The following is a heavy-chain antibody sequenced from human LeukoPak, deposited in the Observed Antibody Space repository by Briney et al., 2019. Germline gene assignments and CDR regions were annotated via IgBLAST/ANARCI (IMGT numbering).Heavy chain of an antibody. CDR1: GFTFSNYW. CDR2: IKSDGSST. D-gene: IGHD1-26*01. J-gene: IGHJ4*02. V-gene: IGHV3-74*01. Sequence: PGGSLRLSCAASGFTFSNYWMHWVRQAPGKGLVWVSRIKSDGSSTSYADSVKGRFTISRDNARNTLFLQMNSLRVEDTAVYYCVRDSFSGNFWGQGTLVTVSS. CDR3: VRDSFSGNF.